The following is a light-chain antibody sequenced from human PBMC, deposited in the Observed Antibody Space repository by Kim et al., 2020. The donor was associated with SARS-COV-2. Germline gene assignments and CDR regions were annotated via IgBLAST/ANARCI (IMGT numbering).Light chain of an antibody. J-gene: IGLJ3*02. CDR1: SSDVGSYNR. CDR3: SSYTSSSTWV. V-gene: IGLV2-18*02. Sequence: QSALTQPPSVSGSPGQSVTISCTGTSSDVGSYNRVSWYQQPPGTAPKLMIYEVSNRPSGVPDRFSGSKSGNTASLTISGLQAEDEADYYCSSYTSSSTWVFGGGTQRNV. CDR2: EVS.